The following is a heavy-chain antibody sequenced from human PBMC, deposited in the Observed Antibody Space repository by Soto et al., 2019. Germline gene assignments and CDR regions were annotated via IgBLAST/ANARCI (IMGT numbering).Heavy chain of an antibody. CDR2: IHYSGST. D-gene: IGHD6-19*01. CDR3: ARPRDSSGWALFDY. Sequence: SETLSLTCTVSGGSLSSYYWSWIRQPPGKGLEWIGYIHYSGSTNYNPSLRGRVTISMDTSKNELSLKLTSVTATDTAVYYCARPRDSSGWALFDYWGQGTLVTVSS. CDR1: GGSLSSYY. J-gene: IGHJ4*02. V-gene: IGHV4-59*08.